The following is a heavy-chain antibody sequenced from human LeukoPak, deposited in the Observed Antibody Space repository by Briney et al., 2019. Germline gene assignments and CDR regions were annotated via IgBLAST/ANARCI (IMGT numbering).Heavy chain of an antibody. D-gene: IGHD3-9*01. CDR1: GYTFTSYY. CDR3: ARVPSHFDRGDDY. CDR2: INPNSGGT. Sequence: ASVKVSCKASGYTFTSYYMHWVRQAPGQGLEWMGWINPNSGGTNYAQKFQGRVTMTRDTSISTAYMELSRLRSDDTAVYYCARVPSHFDRGDDYWGQGTLVAVSS. V-gene: IGHV1-2*02. J-gene: IGHJ4*02.